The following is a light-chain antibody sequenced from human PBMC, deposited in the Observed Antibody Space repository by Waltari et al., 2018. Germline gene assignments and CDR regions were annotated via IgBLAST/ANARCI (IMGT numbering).Light chain of an antibody. J-gene: IGKJ1*01. V-gene: IGKV3-20*01. CDR2: GAS. CDR1: QSVTRT. Sequence: EIVLTQSPGTLSLSPGERATLSCRASQSVTRTLAWYQQKPGQAPRLLIYGASNRATGIPDRFSGSGSGTDFSLTISRLEPEDFAVYYCQHYLRLPATFGQGTRWKSN. CDR3: QHYLRLPAT.